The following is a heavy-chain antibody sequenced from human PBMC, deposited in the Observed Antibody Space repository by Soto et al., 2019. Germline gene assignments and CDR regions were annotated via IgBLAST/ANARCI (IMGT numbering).Heavy chain of an antibody. Sequence: GGSLRLSCVGSGFMFDSFALNWVRQAPGKGLEWVAYINGGSDSIYYAESVKGRFTISRDNARNSLSLQMNSLSDEDTAVYYCAKSGDSAGWGIDFWGQGTLVTVSS. CDR3: AKSGDSAGWGIDF. CDR1: GFMFDSFA. J-gene: IGHJ4*02. V-gene: IGHV3-48*02. D-gene: IGHD6-19*01. CDR2: INGGSDSI.